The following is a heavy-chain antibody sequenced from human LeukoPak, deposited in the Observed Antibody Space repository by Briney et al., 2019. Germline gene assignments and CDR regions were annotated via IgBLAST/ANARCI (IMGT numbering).Heavy chain of an antibody. Sequence: GGSLRLSCAASGFTFSSYGMHWVRQAPGKGLEWVAVIWYDGSNKYYADSVKGRFTISRDNSKNTLYLQMNSLRAEDTAVYYCAREKQQPSYYGMDVWGQGTTVTVSS. CDR3: AREKQQPSYYGMDV. D-gene: IGHD6-13*01. CDR2: IWYDGSNK. V-gene: IGHV3-33*01. CDR1: GFTFSSYG. J-gene: IGHJ6*02.